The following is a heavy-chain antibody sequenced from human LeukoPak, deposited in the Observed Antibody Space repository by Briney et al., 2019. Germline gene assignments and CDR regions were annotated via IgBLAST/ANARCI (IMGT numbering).Heavy chain of an antibody. V-gene: IGHV3-23*01. CDR3: AKDQLWLHPAALSY. J-gene: IGHJ4*02. Sequence: AISGSGGSTYYADSVKGRFTISRDNSKNTLYLQMNSLRAEDTAVYYCAKDQLWLHPAALSYWGQGTLVTVSS. CDR2: ISGSGGST. D-gene: IGHD5-18*01.